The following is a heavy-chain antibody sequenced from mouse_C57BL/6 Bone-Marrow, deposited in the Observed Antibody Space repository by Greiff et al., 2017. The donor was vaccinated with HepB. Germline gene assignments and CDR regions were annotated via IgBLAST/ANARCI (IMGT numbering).Heavy chain of an antibody. CDR1: GYTFTSYW. V-gene: IGHV1-61*01. CDR2: IYPSDSET. Sequence: VQLQQPGAELVRPGSSVKLSCKASGYTFTSYWMDWVKQRPGQGLEWIGNIYPSDSETHYNQKFKDKATLTVDKSSSTAYMQLSSLTSEDSAVYYCARATYGNYLYYFDYWGQGTTLTVSS. CDR3: ARATYGNYLYYFDY. J-gene: IGHJ2*01. D-gene: IGHD2-1*01.